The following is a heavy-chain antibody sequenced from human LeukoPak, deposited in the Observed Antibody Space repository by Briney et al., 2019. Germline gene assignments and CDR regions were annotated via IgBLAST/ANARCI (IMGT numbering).Heavy chain of an antibody. CDR3: VSGYSYGITYFDY. Sequence: PGGSLRLSCADSGFTFSSYSMNWVRQAPGKGLEWVSSISSSSSYIYYADSVKGRFTISRDNAKNSLYLQMNSLRAEDTAVYYCVSGYSYGITYFDYWGQGTLVTVSS. V-gene: IGHV3-21*01. D-gene: IGHD5-18*01. J-gene: IGHJ4*02. CDR2: ISSSSSYI. CDR1: GFTFSSYS.